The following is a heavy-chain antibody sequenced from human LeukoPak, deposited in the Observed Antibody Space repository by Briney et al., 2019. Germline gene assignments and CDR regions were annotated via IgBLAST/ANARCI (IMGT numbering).Heavy chain of an antibody. V-gene: IGHV4-59*01. D-gene: IGHD4-23*01. CDR2: VYYAPGST. CDR1: GGSISTYY. CDR3: ARDRLRWSLGGWAY. J-gene: IGHJ4*02. Sequence: AETLSLICTVSGGSISTYYWSWFRQPPGRGLEWIGYVYYAPGSTRYNPSLKSRVTISVDTSKNQFSLKLVSVTAADTAVYYCARDRLRWSLGGWAYWGQGALVTVSS.